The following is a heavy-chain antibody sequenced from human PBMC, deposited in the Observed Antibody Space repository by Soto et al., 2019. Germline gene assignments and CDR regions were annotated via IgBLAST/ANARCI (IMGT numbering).Heavy chain of an antibody. CDR1: GFSLSTTGVG. V-gene: IGHV2-5*02. J-gene: IGHJ5*02. Sequence: QITLKESGPTLVRPTQTLTLTCTFSGFSLSTTGVGVGWIRQPPGKALEWLALIYWDDDKRYSPSLKSRLTITKDTSKNEVILTMTNMDPVDTSTYYCAQRLRDSGLGRERAHYFDPWGQGTLVTVSS. D-gene: IGHD3-16*01. CDR3: AQRLRDSGLGRERAHYFDP. CDR2: IYWDDDK.